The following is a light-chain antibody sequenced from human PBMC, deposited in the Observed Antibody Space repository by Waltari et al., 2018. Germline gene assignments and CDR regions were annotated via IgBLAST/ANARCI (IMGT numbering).Light chain of an antibody. CDR1: QGLLHSNGNTL. CDR3: VQALAFPRT. V-gene: IGKV2-40*01. J-gene: IGKJ1*01. CDR2: GSS. Sequence: DIVMTQTPLSLPITPGASASISCRSSQGLLHSNGNTLLRWYLQKPGQSPQLLNYGSSNRASVVPDRFSGGGSGTDFTLMISKVEAEDVGVYYCVQALAFPRTFGQGTKVEMK.